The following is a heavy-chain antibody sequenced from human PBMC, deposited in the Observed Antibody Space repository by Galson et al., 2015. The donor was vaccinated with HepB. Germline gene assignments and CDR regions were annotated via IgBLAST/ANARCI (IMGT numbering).Heavy chain of an antibody. Sequence: SLRLSCAASGFTLSSHWMAWVRQAPGKGLEWVSYISSRGSSKTYADSVEGRFTISRDNVKNLLYLQMNSLRAEDTALYYCARRGGRRDEDNWGQGTLVTVSS. CDR1: GFTLSSHW. D-gene: IGHD5-24*01. CDR3: ARRGGRRDEDN. J-gene: IGHJ4*02. CDR2: ISSRGSSK. V-gene: IGHV3-48*01.